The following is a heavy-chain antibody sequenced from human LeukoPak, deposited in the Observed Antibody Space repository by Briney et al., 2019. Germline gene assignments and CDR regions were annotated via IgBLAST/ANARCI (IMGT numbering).Heavy chain of an antibody. J-gene: IGHJ4*02. CDR1: GFTFSSYR. V-gene: IGHV3-23*01. CDR3: AKVIGEQWLASLDY. CDR2: ISGSGGST. D-gene: IGHD6-19*01. Sequence: GGSLRLFCVASGFTFSSYRMSWVRQASGKGLEWVSDISGSGGSTYYADSVKGRFTISRDKSKNTLYLQMNSLRVDDTAVYYCAKVIGEQWLASLDYWGQGTLVTVSS.